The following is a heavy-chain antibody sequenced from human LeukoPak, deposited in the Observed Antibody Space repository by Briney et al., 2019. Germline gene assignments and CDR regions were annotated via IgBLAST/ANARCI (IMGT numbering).Heavy chain of an antibody. CDR3: ARDLIAVRPGWFDP. CDR2: ISAYNGNT. V-gene: IGHV1-18*01. Sequence: ASVKVSCKASGYTFTTYGISWVRLAPGQGLEWMGWISAYNGNTNYAQRFQGRVTMTTDTSMSTAYMELRSLRSDDTAVYYCARDLIAVRPGWFDPWGQGSLVTVSS. CDR1: GYTFTTYG. D-gene: IGHD6-6*01. J-gene: IGHJ5*02.